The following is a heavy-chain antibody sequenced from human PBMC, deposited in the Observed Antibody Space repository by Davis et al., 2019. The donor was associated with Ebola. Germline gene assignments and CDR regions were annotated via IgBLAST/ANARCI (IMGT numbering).Heavy chain of an antibody. CDR3: AREFLELADAFDI. D-gene: IGHD3-3*01. Sequence: AASVKVSCKASGYTFTGYYMHWVRQAPGQGLEWMGRINPNSGGTNYAQKFQGRVTMTRDTSISTAYMEPSSLRSEDTAVYYCAREFLELADAFDIWGQGTMVTVSS. J-gene: IGHJ3*02. CDR1: GYTFTGYY. V-gene: IGHV1-2*06. CDR2: INPNSGGT.